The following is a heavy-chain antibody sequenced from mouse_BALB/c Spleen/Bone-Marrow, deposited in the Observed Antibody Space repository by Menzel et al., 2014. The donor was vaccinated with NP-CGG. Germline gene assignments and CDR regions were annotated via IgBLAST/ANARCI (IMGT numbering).Heavy chain of an antibody. D-gene: IGHD2-14*01. CDR1: GYTFTDYA. CDR2: ISTFSGNT. V-gene: IGHV1S137*01. Sequence: VQLVESGPELVRPGVSVKISCKGSGYTFTDYAMHWVKRSHAKSLEWIGLISTFSGNTNYNQKFKGKATMTVDKFSSTAYMELARLTSEDSAIYYCARGDYRYDETMDYWGQGTSVTVSS. J-gene: IGHJ4*01. CDR3: ARGDYRYDETMDY.